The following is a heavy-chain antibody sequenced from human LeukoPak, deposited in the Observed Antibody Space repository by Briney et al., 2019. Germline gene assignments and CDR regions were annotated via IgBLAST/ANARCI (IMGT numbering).Heavy chain of an antibody. CDR3: AKPTTVTTGGRRAVAHRYYYYGMDV. Sequence: PGGSLRLSCAASGFTFSSYAMSWVRQAPGKGLEWVSAISGSGGSTYYADSVKGRFTISRDNSKNTLYLQMNSLRAEDTAVYYCAKPTTVTTGGRRAVAHRYYYYGMDVWGQGTTVTVSS. CDR1: GFTFSSYA. D-gene: IGHD4-17*01. J-gene: IGHJ6*02. CDR2: ISGSGGST. V-gene: IGHV3-23*01.